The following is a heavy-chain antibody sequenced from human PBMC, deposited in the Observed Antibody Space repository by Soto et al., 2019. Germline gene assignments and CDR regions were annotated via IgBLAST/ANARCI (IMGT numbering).Heavy chain of an antibody. CDR2: IYYSGST. J-gene: IGHJ2*01. CDR3: ARTTHRDGYNSSWYFDL. D-gene: IGHD5-12*01. V-gene: IGHV4-31*03. CDR1: GGSISSGGYY. Sequence: QVQLQESGPGLVKPSQTLSLTCTVSGGSISSGGYYWSWIRQHPGKGLEWIGYIYYSGSTYYNPSLKSRVTMSVDTSKNQFSLKLSSVTAADTAVYYCARTTHRDGYNSSWYFDLWGRGTLVTVSS.